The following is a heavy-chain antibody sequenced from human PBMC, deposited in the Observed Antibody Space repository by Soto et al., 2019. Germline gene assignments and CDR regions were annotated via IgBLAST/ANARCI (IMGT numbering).Heavy chain of an antibody. CDR1: GGSISSYY. D-gene: IGHD3-10*01. CDR3: ASQIANYYGSGSYYLPFYF. V-gene: IGHV4-59*01. J-gene: IGHJ4*02. CDR2: IYYTGST. Sequence: SETLSLTCTVSGGSISSYYWSWIRQPPGKGLEWIGDIYYTGSTNYNPSLKTRVTISVDTSKNQFSLKLNSVNAADTAVYFCASQIANYYGSGSYYLPFYFWGRGTLFTVSA.